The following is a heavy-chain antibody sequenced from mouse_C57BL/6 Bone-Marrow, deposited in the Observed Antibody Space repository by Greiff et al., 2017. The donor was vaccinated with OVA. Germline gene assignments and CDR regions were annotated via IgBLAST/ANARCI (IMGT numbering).Heavy chain of an antibody. Sequence: DVKLQESGAELVKPGASVKLSCTASGFNIKDYYMHWVKQRTEQGLEWIGRIDPEDGETKYAPKFQGKATITADTSSNTAYLQLSSLTSEDTVVYYCALYDYDGGYAMDYWGQGTSVTVSS. CDR3: ALYDYDGGYAMDY. V-gene: IGHV14-2*01. D-gene: IGHD2-4*01. CDR2: IDPEDGET. CDR1: GFNIKDYY. J-gene: IGHJ4*01.